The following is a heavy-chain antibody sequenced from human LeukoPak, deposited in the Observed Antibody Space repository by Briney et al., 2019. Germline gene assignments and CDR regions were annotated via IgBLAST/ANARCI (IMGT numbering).Heavy chain of an antibody. CDR3: ARGRVSSSTYYSTYYYYFYMDV. CDR1: DDSITMYY. Sequence: PSETLSLTCSVPDDSITMYYWTWIRQPPGKGLEWIGYVDHTGSTNFNPSLNGRVSISRDTSKNLFSLRLRSVTAADTAVYFCARGRVSSSTYYSTYYYYFYMDVWGKGTTVTVSS. V-gene: IGHV4-59*01. J-gene: IGHJ6*03. CDR2: VDHTGST. D-gene: IGHD3-22*01.